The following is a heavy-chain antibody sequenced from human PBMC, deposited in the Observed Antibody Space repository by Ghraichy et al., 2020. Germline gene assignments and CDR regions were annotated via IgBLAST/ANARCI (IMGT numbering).Heavy chain of an antibody. Sequence: GESLNISCFGSGYTFTKFWVAWACQMPGKGLEWMGHIYPGDSDTRYSPSFQGQVSISVETSIKTVYLQWDSMKPSDTAIYFCARQADGSGGYDSWGPGTLVTVSP. CDR2: IYPGDSDT. D-gene: IGHD3-10*01. V-gene: IGHV5-51*01. CDR1: GYTFTKFW. J-gene: IGHJ4*02. CDR3: ARQADGSGGYDS.